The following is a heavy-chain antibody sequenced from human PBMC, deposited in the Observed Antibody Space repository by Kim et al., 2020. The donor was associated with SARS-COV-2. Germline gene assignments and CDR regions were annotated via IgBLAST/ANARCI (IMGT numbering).Heavy chain of an antibody. CDR1: GFSFNTYW. D-gene: IGHD3-16*01. Sequence: GGSLRLSCAASGFSFNTYWMHWVRQAPGKGLVWVSRINGDGSTTTYADSVKGRFTISRDNAKNTLYLQMNRLRAEDTAVYYCTRGGVDYWGQGALVLVAS. CDR3: TRGGVDY. V-gene: IGHV3-74*01. CDR2: INGDGSTT. J-gene: IGHJ4*02.